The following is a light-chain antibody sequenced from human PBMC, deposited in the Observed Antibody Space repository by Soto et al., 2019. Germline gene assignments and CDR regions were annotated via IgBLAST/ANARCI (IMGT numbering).Light chain of an antibody. CDR1: QSVSSSY. CDR3: QQFGSSPLFT. Sequence: EIVLTQSPGTLSLCPGERATLSCRASQSVSSSYLAWYQQKPGQAPRLLIYGASSRATGIPDRFSGSGSGTDLTLTISRLEPEDFAEYYCQQFGSSPLFTFGPGTKVDVK. CDR2: GAS. V-gene: IGKV3-20*01. J-gene: IGKJ3*01.